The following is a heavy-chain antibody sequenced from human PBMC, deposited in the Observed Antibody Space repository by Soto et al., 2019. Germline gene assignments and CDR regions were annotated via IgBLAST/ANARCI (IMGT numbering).Heavy chain of an antibody. CDR3: ARRNLYYYGMDV. Sequence: PGESLKISCNGSGYIFTSYWISWVRQMPGKGLEWMGRIDPSDSYTNYSPSFQGHVTISADKSISTAYLQWSSLKASDTAMYYCARRNLYYYGMDVWGQGTTVTVSS. CDR1: GYIFTSYW. V-gene: IGHV5-10-1*01. CDR2: IDPSDSYT. J-gene: IGHJ6*02.